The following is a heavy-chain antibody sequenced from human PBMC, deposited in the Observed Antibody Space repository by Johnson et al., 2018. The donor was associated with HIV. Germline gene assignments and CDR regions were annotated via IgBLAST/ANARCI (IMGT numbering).Heavy chain of an antibody. CDR1: GFTFSSYA. D-gene: IGHD6-6*01. Sequence: QVQLVESGGGVVQPGRSLRLSCAASGFTFSSYAMHWVRQAPGKGLEWVAVISYDGSEKYYADSVKVRFTISRDTSKNTLYLQMNSLRAEDTAVYYCARDAARLESDAFDIWGQGTLVTVSS. J-gene: IGHJ3*02. V-gene: IGHV3-30*04. CDR3: ARDAARLESDAFDI. CDR2: ISYDGSEK.